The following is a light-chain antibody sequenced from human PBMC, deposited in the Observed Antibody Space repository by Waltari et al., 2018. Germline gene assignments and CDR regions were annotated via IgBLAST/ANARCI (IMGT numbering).Light chain of an antibody. CDR1: GSDIGAYNY. J-gene: IGLJ3*02. CDR3: CSYVGAYSWV. CDR2: AVT. Sequence: QSALTQPLSVSGSPGQSVTISCTGTGSDIGAYNYVSWYQQHPGKAPKLISYAVTDQPSGVPDRFSGSKYGNTASLTISGLQAEDEAHYYCCSYVGAYSWVFGGGTDLTVV. V-gene: IGLV2-11*01.